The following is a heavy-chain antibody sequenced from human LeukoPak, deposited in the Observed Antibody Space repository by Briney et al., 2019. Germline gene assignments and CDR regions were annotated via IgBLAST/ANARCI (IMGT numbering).Heavy chain of an antibody. CDR1: GFTFSDYY. V-gene: IGHV3-11*01. CDR2: ISSSGSTI. D-gene: IGHD2-2*01. J-gene: IGHJ4*02. CDR3: AREAGYCSSTSCYDGY. Sequence: PGGSLRLSCAASGFTFSDYYMSWIRQAPGKGLEWVSYISSSGSTICYADSVKGRFTISRDNAKNSLYLQMNSLRAEDTAVYYCAREAGYCSSTSCYDGYWGQGTLVTVSS.